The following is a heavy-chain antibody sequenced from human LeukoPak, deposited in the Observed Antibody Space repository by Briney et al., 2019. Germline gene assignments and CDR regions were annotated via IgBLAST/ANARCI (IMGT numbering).Heavy chain of an antibody. CDR1: GYTFTGYY. V-gene: IGHV1-2*02. Sequence: KPGASVKVSCKASGYTFTGYYMHWVRQAPGQGLEWMGWINPNSGGTNYAQKFQGRVTMTRDTSISTAYMELSRLRSDDTAVYYCAREGVRAARPCNWFDPWGQGTLVTVSS. D-gene: IGHD6-6*01. CDR2: INPNSGGT. J-gene: IGHJ5*02. CDR3: AREGVRAARPCNWFDP.